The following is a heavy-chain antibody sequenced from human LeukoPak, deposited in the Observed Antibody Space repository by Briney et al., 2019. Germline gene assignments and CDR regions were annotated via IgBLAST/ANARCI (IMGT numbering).Heavy chain of an antibody. D-gene: IGHD3-10*01. V-gene: IGHV3-30*18. CDR1: GFTFSSYG. CDR2: ISYDGSNK. CDR3: AKDRMYYYGSGSSPPGGY. Sequence: GGSLRLSCAASGFTFSSYGMHWVRQAPGKGLEWVAVISYDGSNKYYADSVKGRFTISRDNSKNTLYLQMNSLRAEDTAVYYCAKDRMYYYGSGSSPPGGYWGQGTLVTVSS. J-gene: IGHJ4*02.